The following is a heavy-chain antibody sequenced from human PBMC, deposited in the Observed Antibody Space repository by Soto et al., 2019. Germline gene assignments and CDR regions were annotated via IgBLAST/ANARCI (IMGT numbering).Heavy chain of an antibody. CDR3: ARLPGWELPGAFDY. CDR1: GCPVSSGSYY. V-gene: IGHV4-61*01. D-gene: IGHD1-26*01. J-gene: IGHJ4*02. CDR2: IYYSGST. Sequence: QVQLQESGPGLVKPSETLSLTCTVSGCPVSSGSYYWSWLRQPPGKGLEWIGYIYYSGSTNYNPHRKGRVTISVDTSKNQFALKLSSVTAADTAVYYCARLPGWELPGAFDYWGQGTLVTVSS.